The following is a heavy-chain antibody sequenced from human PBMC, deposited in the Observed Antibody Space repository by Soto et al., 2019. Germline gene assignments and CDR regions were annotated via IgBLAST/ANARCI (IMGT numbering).Heavy chain of an antibody. CDR1: GGSISSYY. V-gene: IGHV4-59*01. CDR3: ARSIIAAAGGWFEP. J-gene: IGHJ5*02. CDR2: IYYSGST. D-gene: IGHD6-13*01. Sequence: SETLSLTCTVSGGSISSYYWSWIRQPPGKGLEWIGYIYYSGSTNYNPSLKSRVTISVDTSKNQFSLKLSSVTAADTAVYYCARSIIAAAGGWFEPWGQGTLVTVS.